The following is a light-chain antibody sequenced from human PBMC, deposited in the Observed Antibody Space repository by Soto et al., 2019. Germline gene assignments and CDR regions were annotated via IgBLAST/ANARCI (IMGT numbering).Light chain of an antibody. CDR3: QQLDNYPRT. Sequence: GDRVTITCRASQSISSWLAWYQQKPGRAPKVLIFDASSLESGVPSRFSGSGSATEFTLTISSLQPEDFATYYCQQLDNYPRTFGQGTRW. J-gene: IGKJ1*01. V-gene: IGKV1-5*01. CDR1: QSISSW. CDR2: DAS.